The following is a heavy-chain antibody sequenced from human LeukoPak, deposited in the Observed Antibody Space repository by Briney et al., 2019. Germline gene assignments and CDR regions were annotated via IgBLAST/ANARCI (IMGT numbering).Heavy chain of an antibody. D-gene: IGHD6-19*01. Sequence: PSQTLSLTCAVSGGSISSGGYSWSWIRQPPGKGLEWIGYIYHSGSTYYNPSLKSRVTISVDTSKNQFSLKLSSVTAADTAVYYCARALSKSQWLVPEFDYWGQGTLVTVSS. CDR3: ARALSKSQWLVPEFDY. CDR1: GGSISSGGYS. J-gene: IGHJ4*02. CDR2: IYHSGST. V-gene: IGHV4-30-2*05.